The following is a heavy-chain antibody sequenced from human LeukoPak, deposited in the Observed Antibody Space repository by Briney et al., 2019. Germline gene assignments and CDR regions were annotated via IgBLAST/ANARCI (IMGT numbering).Heavy chain of an antibody. V-gene: IGHV3-33*05. CDR2: ISYDGSNK. J-gene: IGHJ5*02. D-gene: IGHD1-26*01. CDR3: ARVHSGSYYVWFDP. Sequence: GGSLRLSCAASGFTFSSYGMHWVRQAPGKGLEWVAVISYDGSNKYYADSVKGRFTISRDNAKNSLYLQMNSLRAEDTAVYYCARVHSGSYYVWFDPWGQGTLVTVSS. CDR1: GFTFSSYG.